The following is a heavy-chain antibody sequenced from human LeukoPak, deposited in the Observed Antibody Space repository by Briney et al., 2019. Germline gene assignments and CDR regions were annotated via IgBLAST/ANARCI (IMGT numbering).Heavy chain of an antibody. CDR3: ARGEGAYEVEEFDY. J-gene: IGHJ4*02. CDR1: GFTFSSYA. CDR2: ISGSGGST. V-gene: IGHV3-23*01. Sequence: DPGGSLRLSCAASGFTFSSYAMSWVRQAPGKGLEWVSAISGSGGSTYYADSVKGRFTISRDNSKNTLYLQMNSLRAEDTAVYYCARGEGAYEVEEFDYWGQGTLVTVSS. D-gene: IGHD3-3*01.